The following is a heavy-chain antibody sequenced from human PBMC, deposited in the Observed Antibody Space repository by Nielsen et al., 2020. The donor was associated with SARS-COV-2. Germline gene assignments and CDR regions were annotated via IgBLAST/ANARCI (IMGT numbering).Heavy chain of an antibody. CDR2: ISWNSGSI. V-gene: IGHV3-9*01. D-gene: IGHD3-16*01. CDR1: GFTFDDYA. J-gene: IGHJ4*02. Sequence: SCAASGFTFDDYAMHWVRQAPGKGLEWVSGISWNSGSIGYADSVKGRFTISRDNAKNSLYLQMNSLRAEDTALYYCAKLGELGYWGQGTLVTVSS. CDR3: AKLGELGY.